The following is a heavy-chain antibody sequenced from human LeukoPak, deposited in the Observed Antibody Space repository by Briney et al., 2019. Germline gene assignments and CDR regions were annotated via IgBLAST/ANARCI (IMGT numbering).Heavy chain of an antibody. D-gene: IGHD3-22*01. CDR1: GGSISSHY. J-gene: IGHJ4*02. CDR3: ARIRYDSLGYLDH. Sequence: PSETLSLTCTVSGGSISSHYWSWIRQPPGKGLEWIGYIYYSGSTNYNPSLMSRLTISVDTSKNQFSLKLSSVTAADTAVYYCARIRYDSLGYLDHWGQGILVTVSS. V-gene: IGHV4-59*11. CDR2: IYYSGST.